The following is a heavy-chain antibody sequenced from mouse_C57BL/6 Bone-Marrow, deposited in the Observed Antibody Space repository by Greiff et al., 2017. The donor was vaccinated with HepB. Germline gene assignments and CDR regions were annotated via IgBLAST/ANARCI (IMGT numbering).Heavy chain of an antibody. CDR2: IYPGSGST. J-gene: IGHJ3*01. Sequence: VQLQQPGAELVKPGASVKMSCKASGYTFTSYWITWVKQRPGQGLEWIGDIYPGSGSTNYNEKFKSKATLTVDTSSSTAYMQLSSLTSEDSAVYSCARGGGSSSWFAYWGQGTLVTVSA. V-gene: IGHV1-55*01. D-gene: IGHD1-1*01. CDR1: GYTFTSYW. CDR3: ARGGGSSSWFAY.